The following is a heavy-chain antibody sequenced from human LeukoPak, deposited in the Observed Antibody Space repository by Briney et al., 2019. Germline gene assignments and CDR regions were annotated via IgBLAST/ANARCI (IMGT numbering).Heavy chain of an antibody. J-gene: IGHJ4*02. CDR1: GYIFSNYW. V-gene: IGHV5-51*01. CDR3: ARHGGDGYTIEGYYFDY. Sequence: GESLKISCKGSGYIFSNYWIGWVRQTPGKGLEWMGIIYPGDSDTRYSPSFQGQVTISADKSISTAYLQWSSLKASDTAMYYCARHGGDGYTIEGYYFDYWGQGTQVTVSS. D-gene: IGHD5-24*01. CDR2: IYPGDSDT.